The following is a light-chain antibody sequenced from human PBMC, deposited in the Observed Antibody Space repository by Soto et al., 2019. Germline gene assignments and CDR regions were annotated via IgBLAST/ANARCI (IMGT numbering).Light chain of an antibody. J-gene: IGLJ1*01. V-gene: IGLV2-8*01. Sequence: QSVLTQPPSASGSPGQSVAISCTGTSSDVGAYNYVAWYQQHPGKVPKLMIYEVSKRPSGVPDRFSGSKSGNTASLTVSGLQAGDEADYYCSSYAGSDVFVFGTGTKVTVL. CDR2: EVS. CDR1: SSDVGAYNY. CDR3: SSYAGSDVFV.